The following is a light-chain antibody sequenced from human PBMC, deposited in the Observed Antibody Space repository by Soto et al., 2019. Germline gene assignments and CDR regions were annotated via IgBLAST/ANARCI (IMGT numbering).Light chain of an antibody. CDR1: SSDVGGYNY. J-gene: IGLJ1*01. V-gene: IGLV2-14*01. Sequence: QSVLTQPASVSGSPGQSITISCTGTSSDVGGYNYVSWYQQHPGKAPKLMIYEVSNRPSGVSTRFSGSKSGNTASPTISGLQAEDEADYYCSSYTSSSTFYVFGTGTKVTVL. CDR3: SSYTSSSTFYV. CDR2: EVS.